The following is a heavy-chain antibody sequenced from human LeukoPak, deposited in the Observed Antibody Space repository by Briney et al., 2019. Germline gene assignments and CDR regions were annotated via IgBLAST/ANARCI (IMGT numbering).Heavy chain of an antibody. CDR1: GFTFRSFV. Sequence: GSLKLSCAASGFTFRSFVMHGARQAPGKGVEWVAAISYEDGSNKYYADSVKGRFTISRDNSKYTAYLEMNSLRVEDTAMYYCSKERPEEYYASGSYFDYWGQGTLVTVSS. V-gene: IGHV3-30*04. CDR2: ISYEDGSNK. D-gene: IGHD3-10*01. J-gene: IGHJ4*02. CDR3: SKERPEEYYASGSYFDY.